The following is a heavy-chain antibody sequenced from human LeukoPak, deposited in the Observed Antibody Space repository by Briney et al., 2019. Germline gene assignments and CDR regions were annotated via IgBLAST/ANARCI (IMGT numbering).Heavy chain of an antibody. CDR3: VSGSSSDY. CDR2: INPYTGDT. V-gene: IGHV1-2*02. CDR1: GYAFIDYS. D-gene: IGHD1-26*01. Sequence: ASVKVSCKASGYAFIDYSIHWVRQAPGLGLQCVGWINPYTGDTPYAQEVQGRVTMTRDTSISTAYMELSRLRSDDTAVYFCVSGSSSDYWGQGTLVTVSS. J-gene: IGHJ4*02.